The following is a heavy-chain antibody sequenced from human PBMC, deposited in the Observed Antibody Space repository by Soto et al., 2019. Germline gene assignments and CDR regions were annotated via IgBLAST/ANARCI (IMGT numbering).Heavy chain of an antibody. D-gene: IGHD2-15*01. CDR1: GGSISSGGYS. CDR3: ARGVEAPGMNWFDP. CDR2: IYHSGST. Sequence: SETLSLTCAVSGGSISSGGYSWSWIRQPPGKGLEWIGYIYHSGSTYYNPSLKSRVTISVDRSKNQFSLKLSSVTAADTAVYYCARGVEAPGMNWFDPWGQGTLVTVSS. J-gene: IGHJ5*02. V-gene: IGHV4-30-2*01.